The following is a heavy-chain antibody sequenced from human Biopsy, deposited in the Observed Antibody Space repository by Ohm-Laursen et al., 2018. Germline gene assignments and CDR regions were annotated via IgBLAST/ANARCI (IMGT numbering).Heavy chain of an antibody. CDR2: IFYSGII. CDR1: GGSVSSNTNY. CDR3: ARHPTGFWFDS. V-gene: IGHV4-39*01. J-gene: IGHJ5*01. Sequence: SDTLSLTCPVSGGSVSSNTNYWAWIRQPPGKGLEWIGSIFYSGIIYYNPSLKSRVSISVDTSKNQFSLNLNSVTAADTAVYYCARHPTGFWFDSWGQGTLVIVSS.